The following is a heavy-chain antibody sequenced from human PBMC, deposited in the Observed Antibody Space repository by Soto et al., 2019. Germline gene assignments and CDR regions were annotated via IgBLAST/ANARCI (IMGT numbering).Heavy chain of an antibody. CDR3: ARRVGDYDILTGYYRYYFDY. Sequence: SETLSLTCTVSGGSISSSSYYWGWIRQPPGKGLEWIGSIYYSGSTYYNPSLKSRVTISVDTTKNQFSLKLSSVTAADTAVYYCARRVGDYDILTGYYRYYFDYWGQGTLVTVSS. D-gene: IGHD3-9*01. CDR1: GGSISSSSYY. V-gene: IGHV4-39*01. CDR2: IYYSGST. J-gene: IGHJ4*02.